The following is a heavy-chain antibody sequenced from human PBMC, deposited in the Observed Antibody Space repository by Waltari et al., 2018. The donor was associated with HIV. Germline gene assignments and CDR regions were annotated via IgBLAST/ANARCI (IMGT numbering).Heavy chain of an antibody. CDR1: GGTFSTFS. D-gene: IGHD5-18*01. J-gene: IGHJ4*02. CDR2: MIPIMHKA. CDR3: ARAVSGYTYAN. Sequence: QVQLVQSGAEVKTPGSSVKVSCKASGGTFSTFSISWVRKAPGQGLGYLGGMIPIMHKANYAQTFKGRATVTADESTGTAYMELSSLRSEDTAIYYCARAVSGYTYANWGQGTLVIVSS. V-gene: IGHV1-69*13.